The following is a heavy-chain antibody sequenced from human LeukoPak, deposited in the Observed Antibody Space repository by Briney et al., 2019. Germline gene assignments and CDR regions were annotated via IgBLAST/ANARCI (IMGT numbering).Heavy chain of an antibody. CDR3: ASGGSYSDH. CDR1: GFTFTNYA. J-gene: IGHJ4*02. V-gene: IGHV3-23*01. Sequence: GGSLRLSCAASGFTFTNYAFNWVRQAPGKGLEWVSPITFSATTYYADSVKGRFTISRDNAKKTLYLQMNSLRVDDTAVYYCASGGSYSDHWGQGTLVTVSS. CDR2: ITFSATT. D-gene: IGHD3-16*01.